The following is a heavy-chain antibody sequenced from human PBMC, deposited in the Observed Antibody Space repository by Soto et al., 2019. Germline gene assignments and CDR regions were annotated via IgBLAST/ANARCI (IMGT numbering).Heavy chain of an antibody. V-gene: IGHV3-7*01. CDR3: ASGNWNYYYGFEV. CDR2: IKPDGSEQ. J-gene: IGHJ6*02. Sequence: GESLRLSCAASEFTFDKYYMTWVRQAPGKGPEWVANIKPDGSEQYYVDSVKGRFTISRDNANNSLYLQMNSLRAEDTAVYFCASGNWNYYYGFEVWGQGTTVTVSS. D-gene: IGHD1-20*01. CDR1: EFTFDKYY.